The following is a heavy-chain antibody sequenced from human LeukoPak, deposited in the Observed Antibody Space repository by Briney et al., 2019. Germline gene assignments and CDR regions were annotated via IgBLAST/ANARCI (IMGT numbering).Heavy chain of an antibody. CDR2: IRYDGSNK. V-gene: IGHV3-30*02. CDR3: AKDLFWFRGSSDGYFDL. Sequence: GGSLRLSCAASGFTFSSYGMHWVRQAPGKGLEWVAFIRYDGSNKYYADSVKGRFTISRDNSKNTLYLQMNSLRAEDTAVYYCAKDLFWFRGSSDGYFDLWGRGTLVTVSS. CDR1: GFTFSSYG. D-gene: IGHD2-15*01. J-gene: IGHJ2*01.